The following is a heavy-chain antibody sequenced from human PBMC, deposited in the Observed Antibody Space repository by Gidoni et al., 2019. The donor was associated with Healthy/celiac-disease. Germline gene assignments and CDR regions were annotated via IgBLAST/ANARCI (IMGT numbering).Heavy chain of an antibody. J-gene: IGHJ6*03. Sequence: QVQLVQSGAEVKKPGASVKVSCTASGYTFTSYGISWARPAPGQGLEWMGWISAYNGNTNYAQKLQGRVTMTTDTSTSTAYMELRSLRSDDTAVYYCARVHLAPDGSGSYYSHYYYYYMDVWGKGTTVTVSS. D-gene: IGHD3-10*01. CDR3: ARVHLAPDGSGSYYSHYYYYYMDV. CDR2: ISAYNGNT. V-gene: IGHV1-18*01. CDR1: GYTFTSYG.